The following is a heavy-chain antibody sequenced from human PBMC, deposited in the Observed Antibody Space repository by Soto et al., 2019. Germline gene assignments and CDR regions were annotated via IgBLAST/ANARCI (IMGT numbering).Heavy chain of an antibody. V-gene: IGHV3-23*01. CDR1: GFTFSSYA. D-gene: IGHD4-17*01. J-gene: IGHJ4*02. CDR2: ISGSGGST. Sequence: EVQLLESGGGLVQPGGSLRLSCAASGFTFSSYAMSWVRQAPGKGLEWVSAISGSGGSTYYADSVKGRFTISRDNSKNTLYLQMNSLRAXXXXVYYCAKSGHGDYVXXYWGQGTLVXVSS. CDR3: AKSGHGDYVXXY.